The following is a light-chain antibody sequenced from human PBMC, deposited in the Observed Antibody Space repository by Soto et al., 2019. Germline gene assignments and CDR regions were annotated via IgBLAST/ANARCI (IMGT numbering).Light chain of an antibody. CDR3: QQYDNAWT. CDR2: GAS. J-gene: IGKJ1*01. V-gene: IGKV3-15*01. CDR1: HSVSRN. Sequence: EVVMTQSPATLSVSPGERVTLLCRASHSVSRNLAWHQQKPGQSPRLLIYGASTRATGTPARFSGSGSGTEFTLTISSLQSEDVAVYYCQQYDNAWTFGQGAKVEIK.